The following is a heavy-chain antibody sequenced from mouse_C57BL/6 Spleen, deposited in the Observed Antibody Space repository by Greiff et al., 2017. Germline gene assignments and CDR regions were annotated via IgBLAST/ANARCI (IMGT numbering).Heavy chain of an antibody. V-gene: IGHV1-7*01. CDR3: ARLTITTVVATDFDY. CDR2: INPSSGYT. Sequence: VQLQQSGAELAKPGASVKLSCTASGYTFTSYWMHWVKQRPGQGLEWIGYINPSSGYTKYNQKFKDKATLTADKSSSTAYMQLSSLTYEDSAVYYCARLTITTVVATDFDYWGQGTTLTVSS. J-gene: IGHJ2*01. D-gene: IGHD1-1*01. CDR1: GYTFTSYW.